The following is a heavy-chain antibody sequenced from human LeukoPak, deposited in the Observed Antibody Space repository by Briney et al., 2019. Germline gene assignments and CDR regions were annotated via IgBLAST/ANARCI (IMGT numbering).Heavy chain of an antibody. V-gene: IGHV3-30*02. CDR2: IRYDGSNK. CDR3: AKDQMVRGVILYYFDY. J-gene: IGHJ4*02. CDR1: GFTFSSYG. D-gene: IGHD3-10*01. Sequence: RGSLRLSCAASGFTFSSYGMHWVRQAPGKGLEWVAFIRYDGSNKYYADSVKGRFTISRDNSKNTLYLQMNSLRAEDTAVYYCAKDQMVRGVILYYFDYWGQGTLVTVSS.